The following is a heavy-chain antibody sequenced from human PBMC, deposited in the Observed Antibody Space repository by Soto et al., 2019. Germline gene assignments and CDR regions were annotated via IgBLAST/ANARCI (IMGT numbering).Heavy chain of an antibody. Sequence: GGSLRLSCAASGFTFSSYGMHWVRQAPGKGLEWVAVISYDGSNKYYADSVKGRFTISRDNSKNTLYLQMNSLRAEDTAVYYCAKDTLDIFRIYYYYGMDVWGQGTTVTVSS. D-gene: IGHD3-9*01. J-gene: IGHJ6*02. CDR1: GFTFSSYG. V-gene: IGHV3-30*18. CDR2: ISYDGSNK. CDR3: AKDTLDIFRIYYYYGMDV.